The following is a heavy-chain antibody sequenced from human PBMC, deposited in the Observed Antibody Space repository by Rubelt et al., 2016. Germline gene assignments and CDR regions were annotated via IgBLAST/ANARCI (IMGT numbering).Heavy chain of an antibody. D-gene: IGHD6-13*01. CDR1: GGSFSRYY. Sequence: QVQLQQWGAGLLKPSETLSLTCAVYGGSFSRYYWNWVRQPPGQGLEWIADINHSGSTSYNPSLKSRVTISVDTSKNQFSLKLRSVTAADTAVYYCARSNRKAASVTGWLDPWGQGTLVTVSS. CDR3: ARSNRKAASVTGWLDP. J-gene: IGHJ5*02. V-gene: IGHV4-34*01. CDR2: INHSGST.